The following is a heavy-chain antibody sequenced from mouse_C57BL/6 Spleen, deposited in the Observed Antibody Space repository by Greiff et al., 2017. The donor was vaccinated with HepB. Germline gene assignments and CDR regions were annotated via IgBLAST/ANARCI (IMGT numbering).Heavy chain of an antibody. D-gene: IGHD2-1*01. J-gene: IGHJ2*01. CDR2: IYPGDGDT. Sequence: VKLQESGPELVKPGASVKISCKASGYAFSSSWMNWVKQRPGKGLEWIGRIYPGDGDTNYNGKFKGKATLTADKSSSTAYMQLSSLTSEDSAVYFCARDEGNSFDYWGQGTTLTVSS. CDR3: ARDEGNSFDY. V-gene: IGHV1-82*01. CDR1: GYAFSSSW.